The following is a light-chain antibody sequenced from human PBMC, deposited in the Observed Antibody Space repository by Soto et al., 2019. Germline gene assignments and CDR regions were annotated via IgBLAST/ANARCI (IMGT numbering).Light chain of an antibody. CDR1: QGISSW. CDR2: DAS. Sequence: DIQMTQSPSTLSASVGDRVTITCRASQGISSWLAWYQQKPGKAPKLLIYDASSLESGVPSRFSGSGSGTEFTLTISSLQPDDFATYYCQQSRGTFGGGTKVEIK. J-gene: IGKJ4*01. CDR3: QQSRGT. V-gene: IGKV1-5*01.